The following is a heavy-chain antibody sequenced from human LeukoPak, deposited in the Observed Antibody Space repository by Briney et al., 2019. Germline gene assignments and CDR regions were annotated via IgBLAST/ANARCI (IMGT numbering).Heavy chain of an antibody. CDR2: ISAYNGNT. J-gene: IGHJ4*02. Sequence: ASVKVSCKASGYTFTSYGISWVRQAPGQGLECMGWISAYNGNTNYAQKLQGRVTMTTDTSTSTAYMELRSLRSDDTAVYYFTRDTYPASGSYFLNFGSTLDYWGQGTLVTVSS. CDR3: TRDTYPASGSYFLNFGSTLDY. CDR1: GYTFTSYG. V-gene: IGHV1-18*01. D-gene: IGHD1-26*01.